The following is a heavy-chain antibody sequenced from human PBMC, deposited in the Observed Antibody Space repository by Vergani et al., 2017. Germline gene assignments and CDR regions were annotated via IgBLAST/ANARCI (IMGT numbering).Heavy chain of an antibody. Sequence: QVQLQQWGAGLLKPSETLSLTCAVYGGSFSGYYWSWIRQPPGKGLEWIGAINHSGSTNYNPSLKSRVTISVDTSKNQFSLKLRSVTAADTAVYYCARRSIAVAGSRFDYWGQGTLVTVSS. D-gene: IGHD6-19*01. CDR2: INHSGST. CDR1: GGSFSGYY. V-gene: IGHV4-34*01. J-gene: IGHJ4*02. CDR3: ARRSIAVAGSRFDY.